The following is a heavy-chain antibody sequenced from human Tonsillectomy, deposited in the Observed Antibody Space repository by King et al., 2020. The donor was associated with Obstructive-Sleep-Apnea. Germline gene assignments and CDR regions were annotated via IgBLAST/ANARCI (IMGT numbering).Heavy chain of an antibody. CDR1: GYTFLSHA. J-gene: IGHJ4*02. Sequence: VQLVESGAEVKKPGASVTVSCKASGYTFLSHAISWVRQAPGQGLEWMGWISAYTGNTNYAQKLQGRVTMTTDTSTSTAYMELRSLRSDDTAVYYCAREGSSGWYYFDYWGQGTLVTVSS. CDR2: ISAYTGNT. V-gene: IGHV1-18*01. D-gene: IGHD6-19*01. CDR3: AREGSSGWYYFDY.